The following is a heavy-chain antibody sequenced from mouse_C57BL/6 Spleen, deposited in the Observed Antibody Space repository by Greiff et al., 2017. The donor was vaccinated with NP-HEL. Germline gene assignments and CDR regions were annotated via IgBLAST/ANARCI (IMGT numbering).Heavy chain of an antibody. Sequence: VQLKESGAELVRPGASVKLSCTASGFNIKDDYMHWVKQRPEQGLEWIGWIDPENGDTEYASKFQGKATITADTSSNTAYLQLSSLTSEDTAVYYCTTGYQFAYWGQGTTLTVSS. J-gene: IGHJ2*01. D-gene: IGHD2-14*01. V-gene: IGHV14-4*01. CDR2: IDPENGDT. CDR3: TTGYQFAY. CDR1: GFNIKDDY.